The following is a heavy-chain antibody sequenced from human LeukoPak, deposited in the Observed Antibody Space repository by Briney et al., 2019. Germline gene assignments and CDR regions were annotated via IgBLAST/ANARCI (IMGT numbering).Heavy chain of an antibody. J-gene: IGHJ4*02. Sequence: PGGSLRLSCAASGFTFSDYYMSWIRQAPGKGLEWVSYISSSSSYTYYADSVKGRFTLSRDSSKNTLYLQMNSLRADDTAVYYCAKWGDYDVLTGYYVSDFWGQGTLVTVSS. CDR1: GFTFSDYY. CDR3: AKWGDYDVLTGYYVSDF. V-gene: IGHV3-11*03. CDR2: ISSSSSYT. D-gene: IGHD3-9*01.